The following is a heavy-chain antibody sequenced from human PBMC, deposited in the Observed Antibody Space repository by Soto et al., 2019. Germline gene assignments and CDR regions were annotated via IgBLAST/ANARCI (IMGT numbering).Heavy chain of an antibody. D-gene: IGHD6-6*01. J-gene: IGHJ6*02. Sequence: QVQLVQSGAEVKKPGSSVKVSCKASGGTFSSYAISWVRQAPGQGLEWMGGILPIFGTANYAQTFQGRVTITADQSTITAYMELISLRSEDTAVDYCARPWLVSVYYYGMDVWGQGTTVTVSS. CDR1: GGTFSSYA. CDR3: ARPWLVSVYYYGMDV. CDR2: ILPIFGTA. V-gene: IGHV1-69*12.